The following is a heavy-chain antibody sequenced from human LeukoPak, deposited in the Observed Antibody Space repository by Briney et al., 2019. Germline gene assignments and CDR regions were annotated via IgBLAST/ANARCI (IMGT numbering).Heavy chain of an antibody. CDR2: FNPNNGGT. Sequence: ASVKVACKASGYTFTGYYMHWVRQAPGHGLDWMGWFNPNNGGTNYAQKFQGRVTMTRDTSISTAYMELSRLRSDDTAVYYCARETPDYGGNGGNFDYWGQGTLVTVSS. CDR3: ARETPDYGGNGGNFDY. V-gene: IGHV1-2*02. CDR1: GYTFTGYY. D-gene: IGHD4-23*01. J-gene: IGHJ4*02.